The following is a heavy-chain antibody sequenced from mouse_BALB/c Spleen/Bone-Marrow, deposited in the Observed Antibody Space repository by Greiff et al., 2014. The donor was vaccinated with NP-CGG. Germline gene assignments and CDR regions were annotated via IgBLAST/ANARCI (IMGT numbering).Heavy chain of an antibody. CDR3: TRGLGAMDY. V-gene: IGHV1-69*02. CDR1: GYTFTSYW. Sequence: QVQLQQSGAELVRPGASVKLSCKASGYTFTSYWINWVKQRPGQGLEWIGNIYPSDSYTNYNQKFKDKATLTVDKSSSTAYMQLSSPTSEDSAVYYCTRGLGAMDYWGQGTSDTVSS. D-gene: IGHD3-3*01. CDR2: IYPSDSYT. J-gene: IGHJ4*01.